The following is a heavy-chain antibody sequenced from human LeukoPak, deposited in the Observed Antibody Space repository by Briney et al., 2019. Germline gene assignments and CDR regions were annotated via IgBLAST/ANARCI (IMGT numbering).Heavy chain of an antibody. V-gene: IGHV4-34*01. D-gene: IGHD3-10*01. Sequence: SETLSLTCAVYGGSFSGYYWSWIRQPPGKGLEWIGEINHSGSTNYNPSLKSRVTISVDTSKNQFSLKLSSVTAADTAVYYCASSVLLWFGEFSPGGSNWFDPWGQGTLVTVSS. CDR3: ASSVLLWFGEFSPGGSNWFDP. CDR2: INHSGST. CDR1: GGSFSGYY. J-gene: IGHJ5*02.